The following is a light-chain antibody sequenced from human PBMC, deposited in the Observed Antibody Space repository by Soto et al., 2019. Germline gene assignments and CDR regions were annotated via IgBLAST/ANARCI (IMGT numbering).Light chain of an antibody. CDR3: QQYGSLPIT. V-gene: IGKV3-20*01. CDR1: QSVSSTY. J-gene: IGKJ5*01. CDR2: GAS. Sequence: ILLTQSPGTLSLSPGERATLSCRASQSVSSTYLAWYQQKPGQAPRLFIYGASSRATGVPDRFSGSGSGTDFTLTISRLEPEDFAVYYCQQYGSLPITFGQGTRLEIK.